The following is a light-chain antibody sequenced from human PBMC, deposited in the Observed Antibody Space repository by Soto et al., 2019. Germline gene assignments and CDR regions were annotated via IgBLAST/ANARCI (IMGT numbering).Light chain of an antibody. J-gene: IGKJ4*01. V-gene: IGKV1-27*01. CDR2: AAS. CDR3: QKYNSAPLN. Sequence: DIQMTQSPSSLSASVGDRVTITCRASQSISNYLAWYQQKPGKVPKLLIYAASTLQSGVPSRFSGSGSGTDFTLTISSLQPEDVAAYYCQKYNSAPLNCGGGTKGAIK. CDR1: QSISNY.